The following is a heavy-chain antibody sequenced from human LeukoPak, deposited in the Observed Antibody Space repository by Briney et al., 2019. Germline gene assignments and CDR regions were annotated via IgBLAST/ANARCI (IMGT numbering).Heavy chain of an antibody. CDR1: GYTFTGYS. D-gene: IGHD2-21*02. Sequence: ASVKVSCKASGYTFTGYSIHWVRQAPGQGLEWMGWINPNSGGTNYAQKFQGRVTMTRDTSISTAYMELSRLRSDDTAVYYCARDVFSGYSCGGGDCYPDYWGQGTLVTVSS. V-gene: IGHV1-2*02. CDR3: ARDVFSGYSCGGGDCYPDY. CDR2: INPNSGGT. J-gene: IGHJ4*02.